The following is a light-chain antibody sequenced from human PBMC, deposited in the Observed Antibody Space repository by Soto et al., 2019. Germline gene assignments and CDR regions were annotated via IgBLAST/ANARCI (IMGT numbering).Light chain of an antibody. CDR1: QSVSSY. V-gene: IGKV3-20*01. CDR3: QQYAS. CDR2: GAS. J-gene: IGKJ5*01. Sequence: ETVMTQSPATLSVSPGERATLSCWASQSVSSYLAWYQQKPGQAPGLLSYGASSRATDIPDRFSGSGSRTDFTLTISRLEAEDFAVYYCQQYASFGQGTRLEIK.